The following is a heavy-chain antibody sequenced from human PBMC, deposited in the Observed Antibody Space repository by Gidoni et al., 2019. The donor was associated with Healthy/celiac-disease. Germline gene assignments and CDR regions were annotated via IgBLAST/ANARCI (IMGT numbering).Heavy chain of an antibody. CDR3: ARTSTWDSGFDS. V-gene: IGHV4-59*01. D-gene: IGHD5-12*01. CDR2: IYYSGST. J-gene: IGHJ5*01. CDR1: GYSISRYY. Sequence: QVQLQESGPGLVKPSETLSLTCTVSGYSISRYYWSWIRQPPGKGLEWIGYIYYSGSTNYNPSLKGRVTISVDTSKNQFSLKLTSVTAADTAVYYCARTSTWDSGFDSWGQGTLVTVSS.